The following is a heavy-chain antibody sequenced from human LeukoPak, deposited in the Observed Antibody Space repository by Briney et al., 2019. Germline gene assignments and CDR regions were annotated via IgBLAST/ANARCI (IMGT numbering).Heavy chain of an antibody. CDR2: IYTSGST. J-gene: IGHJ3*02. CDR3: ARDPDDSTQDAFDI. CDR1: GGSISSYY. D-gene: IGHD3-22*01. V-gene: IGHV4-4*07. Sequence: SETLSLTCTVSGGSISSYYWSWIRQPAGKGLEWSGRIYTSGSTNYNPSLKSRVTMSVDTSKNQFSLKLSSVTAADTAVYYCARDPDDSTQDAFDIWGQGTMVTVSS.